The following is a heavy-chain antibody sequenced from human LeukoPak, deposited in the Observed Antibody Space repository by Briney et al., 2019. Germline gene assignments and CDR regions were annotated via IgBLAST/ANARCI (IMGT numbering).Heavy chain of an antibody. D-gene: IGHD6-13*01. V-gene: IGHV4-59*01. Sequence: SETLSLTCTGSGGSSSSYYWSWMRQPPGKGLEWSGFIYYSGSTNYNPSLKSRVTISVDTSKNQFFLNLRSVTAADTAVYYCARVPRIEAGATGDWFDPWGQGTVVTVSS. CDR1: GGSSSSYY. J-gene: IGHJ5*02. CDR3: ARVPRIEAGATGDWFDP. CDR2: IYYSGST.